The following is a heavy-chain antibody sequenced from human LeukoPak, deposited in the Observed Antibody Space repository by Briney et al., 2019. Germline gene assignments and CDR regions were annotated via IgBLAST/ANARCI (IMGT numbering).Heavy chain of an antibody. D-gene: IGHD6-6*01. Sequence: QPGGSLRLSCAASGFTFSNYGMHWVRQAPGKGLEWVAFVYYDGNNKYYAASVKGRFTISRDNSRNSLYIQMNSLRTEDTAVYYCVKDQGQVYGYFDSWGQGTLVTVSS. CDR3: VKDQGQVYGYFDS. CDR1: GFTFSNYG. V-gene: IGHV3-30*02. J-gene: IGHJ4*02. CDR2: VYYDGNNK.